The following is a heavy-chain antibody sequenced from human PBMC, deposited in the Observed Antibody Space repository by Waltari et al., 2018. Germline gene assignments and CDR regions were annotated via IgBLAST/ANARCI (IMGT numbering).Heavy chain of an antibody. J-gene: IGHJ5*02. Sequence: GPGLVKPSETLSLTCTVSGGSISSYYWSWIRQPPGKGLEWIGYIYYSGSTNYNPSLKSRVTISVDTSKNQFSLKLSSVTAADTAVYYCARSITGTTVNWFDPWGQGTLVTVSS. CDR1: GGSISSYY. D-gene: IGHD1-7*01. CDR3: ARSITGTTVNWFDP. V-gene: IGHV4-59*01. CDR2: IYYSGST.